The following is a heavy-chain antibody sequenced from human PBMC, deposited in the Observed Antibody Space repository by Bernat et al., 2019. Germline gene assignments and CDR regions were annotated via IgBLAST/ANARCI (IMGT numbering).Heavy chain of an antibody. CDR1: GSSISSYY. D-gene: IGHD4-17*01. V-gene: IGHV4-59*12. J-gene: IGHJ6*02. CDR2: IYYSGST. Sequence: VQLQESGPGLVKPSETLSLTCTVSGSSISSYYWSWIRQPPGKGLEWIGYIYYSGSTYYNPSLKSRVTISVDTSKNQFSLKLSPVTAADTAVYYCARTNRYGDYCMDVWGQGTTVTVSS. CDR3: ARTNRYGDYCMDV.